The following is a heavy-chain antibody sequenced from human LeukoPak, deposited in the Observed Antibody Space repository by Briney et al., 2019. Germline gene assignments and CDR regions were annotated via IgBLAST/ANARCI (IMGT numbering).Heavy chain of an antibody. J-gene: IGHJ4*02. V-gene: IGHV1-8*03. D-gene: IGHD5-24*01. Sequence: ASVKVSCKASGYTFTSYGINWVRQATGQGLEWMGWMNPNSGNTGYAQKFQGRVTITRNTSISTAYMELSSLRSEDTAVYYCARVVGRWLQLPGYWGQGTLVTVSS. CDR3: ARVVGRWLQLPGY. CDR2: MNPNSGNT. CDR1: GYTFTSYG.